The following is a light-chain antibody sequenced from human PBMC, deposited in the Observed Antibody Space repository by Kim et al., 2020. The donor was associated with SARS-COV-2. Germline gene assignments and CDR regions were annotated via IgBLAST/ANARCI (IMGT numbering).Light chain of an antibody. CDR2: RNN. CDR3: AAWDDSLLWV. J-gene: IGLJ3*02. Sequence: PGQRVTISCSGSSSNIGSNYVYWYQQLPGTAPKLLIYRNNQRPSGVPDRFSGSKSGTSASLAISGLRSEDEADYYCAAWDDSLLWVFGVGTQLTVL. CDR1: SSNIGSNY. V-gene: IGLV1-47*01.